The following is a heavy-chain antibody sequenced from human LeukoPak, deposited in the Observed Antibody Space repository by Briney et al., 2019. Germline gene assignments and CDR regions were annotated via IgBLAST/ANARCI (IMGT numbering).Heavy chain of an antibody. CDR3: ASGEGIVVVGVWNY. CDR2: IIPIFGTT. V-gene: IGHV1-69*13. Sequence: GASVKVSCKASGGTFSSYAVSWVRQAPGQGLEWMGGIIPIFGTTNYAQKFQGRVTITADESTRTAYMELSSLRSDDTAVYYCASGEGIVVVGVWNYWGQGTLVTVSS. J-gene: IGHJ4*02. D-gene: IGHD2-15*01. CDR1: GGTFSSYA.